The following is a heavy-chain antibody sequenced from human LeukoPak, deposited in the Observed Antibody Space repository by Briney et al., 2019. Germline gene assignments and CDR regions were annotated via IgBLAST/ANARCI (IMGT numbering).Heavy chain of an antibody. V-gene: IGHV3-30*07. CDR2: ISYDGSNK. CDR3: AKRGVVIRVILVGFHKEANYFDS. Sequence: GGSLRLSCAASGFTFSSYAMHWVRQAPGKGVEWVAVISYDGSNKYYADSVKGRFTISRDNSKNTLYLQMNSLRAEDTAVYFCAKRGVVIRVILVGFHKEANYFDSWGQGALVTVSS. J-gene: IGHJ4*02. CDR1: GFTFSSYA. D-gene: IGHD3-22*01.